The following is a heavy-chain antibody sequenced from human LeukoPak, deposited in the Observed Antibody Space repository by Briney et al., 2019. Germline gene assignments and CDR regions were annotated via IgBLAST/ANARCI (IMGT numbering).Heavy chain of an antibody. CDR1: GFIFSSHA. J-gene: IGHJ5*02. D-gene: IGHD6-13*01. CDR2: ISDDGKKK. CDR3: ARERIPTTGTGWFDP. Sequence: PGRSLRLSCAASGFIFSSHAMHWVRQAPGKGLEWVAVISDDGKKKYYADSVKGRFTISRDNSKNTLYLQLSSLRTEDTAVYYCARERIPTTGTGWFDPWGQGTLVTVSS. V-gene: IGHV3-30*04.